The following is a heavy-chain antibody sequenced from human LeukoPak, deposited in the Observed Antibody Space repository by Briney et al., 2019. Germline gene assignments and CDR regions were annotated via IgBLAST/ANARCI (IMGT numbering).Heavy chain of an antibody. J-gene: IGHJ4*02. CDR1: GFIFSPYA. D-gene: IGHD2-8*01. CDR3: AKEYCSNSICHSLDY. CDR2: ISYDGSNK. Sequence: GGSLRLSCSASGFIFSPYAMHWVRQAPGKGLEWVAVISYDGSNKYYADSVKGRFTFSRDNSKNTLYLQMNSLRAEDTAVYYCAKEYCSNSICHSLDYWGQGTLVTVSS. V-gene: IGHV3-30*04.